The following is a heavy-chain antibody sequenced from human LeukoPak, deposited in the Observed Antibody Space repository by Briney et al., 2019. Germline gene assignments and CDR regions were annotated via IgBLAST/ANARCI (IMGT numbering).Heavy chain of an antibody. D-gene: IGHD5-24*01. CDR1: GGSFSGYY. CDR2: INHSGST. J-gene: IGHJ4*02. Sequence: SETLSLTCAVYGGSFSGYYWSWIRQPPGKGLEGIGEINHSGSTNYNPSLKSRVTISVDTSKNQFSLKLSSVTAADTAVYHCARVRRDGYNLLDYWGQGTLVTVSS. CDR3: ARVRRDGYNLLDY. V-gene: IGHV4-34*01.